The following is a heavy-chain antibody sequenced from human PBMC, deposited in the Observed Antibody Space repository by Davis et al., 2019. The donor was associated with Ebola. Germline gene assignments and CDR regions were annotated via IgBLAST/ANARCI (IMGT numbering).Heavy chain of an antibody. CDR3: TRSRYYMDV. V-gene: IGHV3-53*01. J-gene: IGHJ6*03. CDR1: GFTFTSYA. CDR2: IYKSGDT. Sequence: GESLKISCAASGFTFTSYAMSWVRQAPGKGLEWVSIIYKSGDTYYADSVKGRFTISRDNSKNTLYLQMNSLRAEDTAVYYCTRSRYYMDVWGKGTTVTVSS.